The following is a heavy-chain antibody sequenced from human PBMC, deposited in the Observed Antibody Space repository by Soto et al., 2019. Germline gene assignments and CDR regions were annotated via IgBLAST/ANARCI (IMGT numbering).Heavy chain of an antibody. CDR3: ARGPAPHYYDSSGYPNWFDP. Sequence: EVQLVESGGGLVQPGGSLRLSCAASGFTFSSYWMSWVRQAPGKGLEWVANIKQDGSEKYYVDSVKGRFTISRDNAKNSLYLQMTSLRAEDTAVYYCARGPAPHYYDSSGYPNWFDPWGQGTMVTVSS. J-gene: IGHJ5*02. V-gene: IGHV3-7*05. CDR2: IKQDGSEK. D-gene: IGHD3-22*01. CDR1: GFTFSSYW.